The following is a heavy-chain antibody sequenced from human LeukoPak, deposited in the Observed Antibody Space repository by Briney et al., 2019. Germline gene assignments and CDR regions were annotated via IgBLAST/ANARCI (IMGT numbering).Heavy chain of an antibody. CDR3: ARGCSSTSCYRGFAY. CDR1: GYTFTSYG. J-gene: IGHJ4*02. Sequence: AAVKVSCKASGYTFTSYGISWVRQAPGQGLGWMGWISAYNGNTNYAQKLQGRVTMTTDTSTSTAYMELRSLRSDDTAVYYCARGCSSTSCYRGFAYWAQGNLVTVSS. V-gene: IGHV1-18*01. D-gene: IGHD2-2*01. CDR2: ISAYNGNT.